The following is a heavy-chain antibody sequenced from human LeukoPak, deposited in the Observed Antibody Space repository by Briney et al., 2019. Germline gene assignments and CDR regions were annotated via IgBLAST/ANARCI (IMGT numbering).Heavy chain of an antibody. J-gene: IGHJ4*02. D-gene: IGHD2-15*01. CDR3: VREPYCSGGSCYTSGFDC. V-gene: IGHV3-74*01. CDR1: GVTFSRYW. CDR2: IKNDGSRT. Sequence: SGGSLRLSCAASGVTFSRYWMHWVRQAPGKGLVWVSRIKNDGSRTTYADAVKGRFTISRDNDKNTLHLQMNSLSADDTAVYYCVREPYCSGGSCYTSGFDCWGLGTLVTVSS.